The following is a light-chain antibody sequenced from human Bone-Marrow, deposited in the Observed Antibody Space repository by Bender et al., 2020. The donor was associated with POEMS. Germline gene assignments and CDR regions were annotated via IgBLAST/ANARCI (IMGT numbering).Light chain of an antibody. V-gene: IGLV2-11*01. CDR3: QVWDTTIDLFYV. CDR1: SSDVGGFQY. Sequence: QSALTQPRSVSGSPGQSVTISCTGTSSDVGGFQYVSWYQQHPGKAPKVMIDAVSRRPSGVPDRFSGFKSGDTATLTISRVEAGDEADYYCQVWDTTIDLFYVFGSGTKVTVL. CDR2: AVS. J-gene: IGLJ1*01.